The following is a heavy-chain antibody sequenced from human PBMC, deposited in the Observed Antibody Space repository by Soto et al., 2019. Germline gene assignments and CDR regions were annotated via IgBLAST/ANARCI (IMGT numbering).Heavy chain of an antibody. V-gene: IGHV3-11*01. CDR3: ARDSSIPDIVVVPAAFDY. CDR1: GFTFSDYY. Sequence: GGSLRLSCAASGFTFSDYYVSWIRQAPGKGLEWVSYISSSGSTIYYADSVKGRFTISRDNAKNSLYLQMNSLRAEDTAVYYCARDSSIPDIVVVPAAFDYWGQGTLVTVSS. J-gene: IGHJ4*02. D-gene: IGHD2-2*01. CDR2: ISSSGSTI.